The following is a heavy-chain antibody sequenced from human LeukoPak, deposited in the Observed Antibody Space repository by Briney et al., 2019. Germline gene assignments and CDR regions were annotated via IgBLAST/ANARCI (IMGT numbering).Heavy chain of an antibody. CDR1: ADSISSNRYY. V-gene: IGHV4-39*07. Sequence: SETLSLTCTVSADSISSNRYYWGWIRQPPEKGLEWIGSLSYSGTTSYNPSLKSRVTISGDTSKTQFSLNLNSLTAADTAVYYCARYTAMVAFHAHGFDIWGKGTMVTVS. D-gene: IGHD5-18*01. J-gene: IGHJ3*02. CDR2: LSYSGTT. CDR3: ARYTAMVAFHAHGFDI.